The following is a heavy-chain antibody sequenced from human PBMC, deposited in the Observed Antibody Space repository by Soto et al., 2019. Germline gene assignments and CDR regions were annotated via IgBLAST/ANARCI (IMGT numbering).Heavy chain of an antibody. Sequence: QVQLVQSGAEVKKPGASVKVSCKASGYTFTSYGISWVRQAPGQGLEWMGWISAYNGNTNYAQKLQGRVIMTTDTSTSTAYMELRSLRSDDTAVYYCATTNIVVVPAAPDFDYWGQGTLVTVSS. CDR2: ISAYNGNT. V-gene: IGHV1-18*01. J-gene: IGHJ4*02. CDR3: ATTNIVVVPAAPDFDY. CDR1: GYTFTSYG. D-gene: IGHD2-2*01.